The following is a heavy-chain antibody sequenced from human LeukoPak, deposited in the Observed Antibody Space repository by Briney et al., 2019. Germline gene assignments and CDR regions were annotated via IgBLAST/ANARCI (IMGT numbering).Heavy chain of an antibody. CDR1: GSVFRDNE. CDR3: VRKYSCNYVGAGSWGPFDS. J-gene: IGHJ5*01. D-gene: IGHD3-10*01. Sequence: PGGSLRLSCSASGSVFRDNERSGIRQGPGKGLQWVAVIYSGGSTYNAESVKGRFTISRDRSKNTSYSKMNSQRAENTVMFYCVRKYSCNYVGAGSWGPFDSWGQGTQVTVSS. CDR2: IYSGGST. V-gene: IGHV3-53*01.